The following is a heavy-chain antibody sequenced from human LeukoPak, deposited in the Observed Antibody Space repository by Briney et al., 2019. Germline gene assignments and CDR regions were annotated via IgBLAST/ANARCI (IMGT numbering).Heavy chain of an antibody. CDR3: ATSGATTVTTWGGSWFDP. J-gene: IGHJ5*02. D-gene: IGHD4-17*01. CDR1: GGSIRNYY. Sequence: SETLSLTCTVSGGSIRNYYWSWIRQPPGRGLEWIGYIYYTGITNYSPSLKSRVTISADTSKNQFSLKLSSVTPADTAVYYCATSGATTVTTWGGSWFDPWGQGALVTISS. V-gene: IGHV4-59*01. CDR2: IYYTGIT.